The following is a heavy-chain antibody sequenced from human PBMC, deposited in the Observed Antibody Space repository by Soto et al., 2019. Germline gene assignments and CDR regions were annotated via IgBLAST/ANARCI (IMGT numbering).Heavy chain of an antibody. J-gene: IGHJ4*02. D-gene: IGHD4-17*01. CDR1: GYTFTSYA. CDR2: ISAYNGKT. Sequence: QVQLVQSGADMKRPGASVMVSCKTSGYTFTSYAIPWVRQAPGQGLEWMGWISAYNGKTNYAQNLLGRVTMTTEESTTTADMELRSLRSADTAVEYCARVRERSTLISYIFDYWGEGTLVSVSS. V-gene: IGHV1-18*04. CDR3: ARVRERSTLISYIFDY.